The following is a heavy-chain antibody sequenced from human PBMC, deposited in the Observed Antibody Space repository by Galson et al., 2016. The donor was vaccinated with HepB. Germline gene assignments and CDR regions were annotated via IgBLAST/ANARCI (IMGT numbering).Heavy chain of an antibody. V-gene: IGHV3-48*02. CDR2: ISSSSSTI. D-gene: IGHD6-19*01. J-gene: IGHJ4*02. CDR3: VRDGGSWLANEGFDY. Sequence: SLRLSCAVSGFTFSSYSMNWVRQAPGKGLEWVSYISSSSSTIFYADSVKGRFTISRDNAKNSLYMQMNSLRDEDTAVYYCVRDGGSWLANEGFDYWGQGTLVTVSS. CDR1: GFTFSSYS.